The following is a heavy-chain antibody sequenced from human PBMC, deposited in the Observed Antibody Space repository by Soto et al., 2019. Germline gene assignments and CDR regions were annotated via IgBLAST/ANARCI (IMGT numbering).Heavy chain of an antibody. V-gene: IGHV4-31*03. CDR3: ARGGSTVVIHYFDY. CDR1: GGSISSGGYY. J-gene: IGHJ4*02. Sequence: SETLSLTCTVSGGSISSGGYYWSWIRQHPGKGLEWIGYIYYSGSTYYNPSLKSRVTISVDTSKNQFSLKLSSVTAADTAVYYCARGGSTVVIHYFDYWGQGTLVTVSS. D-gene: IGHD2-15*01. CDR2: IYYSGST.